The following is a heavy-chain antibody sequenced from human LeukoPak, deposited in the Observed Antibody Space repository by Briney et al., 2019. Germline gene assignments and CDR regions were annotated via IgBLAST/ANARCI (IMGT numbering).Heavy chain of an antibody. CDR1: GFTFSSYA. V-gene: IGHV3-23*01. CDR2: ISGSGGST. CDR3: AKPPLDCGGDCYDVFDY. D-gene: IGHD2-21*02. J-gene: IGHJ4*02. Sequence: PGGSLTLSCAASGFTFSSYAMSWVRQAPGKGLEWVSAISGSGGSTYYADSVKGRFTISRDNSKNTLYLQMNSLRAEDTAVYYCAKPPLDCGGDCYDVFDYWGQGTLVTVSS.